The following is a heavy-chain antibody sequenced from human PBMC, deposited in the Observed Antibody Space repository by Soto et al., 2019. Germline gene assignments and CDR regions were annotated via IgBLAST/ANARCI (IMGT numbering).Heavy chain of an antibody. CDR2: IYHSGST. V-gene: IGHV4-38-2*02. CDR3: ARASSGGSYYYYYYGMDV. D-gene: IGHD1-26*01. Sequence: SETLSLTCTVSGYSISSGYYWGWIRQPPGKGLEWIGSIYHSGSTYYNPSLKSRVTISVDTSKNQYSLKLSSVTAADTAVYYCARASSGGSYYYYYYGMDVWGQGTTVTGSS. CDR1: GYSISSGYY. J-gene: IGHJ6*02.